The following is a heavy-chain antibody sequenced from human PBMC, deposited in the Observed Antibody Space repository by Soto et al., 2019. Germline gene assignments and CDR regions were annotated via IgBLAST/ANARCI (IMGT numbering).Heavy chain of an antibody. Sequence: EVQLVESGGGLVQPGGSLRLSCAASGFTFSSYAMHWVRQAPGKGLEYVSAISSNGGSTYYANSVKGRFTISRDNSKNTLYLQMGSLRAEDMAVYYCARLGVSRYGYYYYGMDVWGQGTTVTVSS. CDR1: GFTFSSYA. J-gene: IGHJ6*02. D-gene: IGHD3-22*01. CDR2: ISSNGGST. CDR3: ARLGVSRYGYYYYGMDV. V-gene: IGHV3-64*01.